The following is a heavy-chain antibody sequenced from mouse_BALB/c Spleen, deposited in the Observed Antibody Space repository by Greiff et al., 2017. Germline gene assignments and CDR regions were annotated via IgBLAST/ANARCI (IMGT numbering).Heavy chain of an antibody. J-gene: IGHJ2*01. D-gene: IGHD1-1*01. CDR3: ARSVLYYPYMDY. CDR1: GYSITSDYA. V-gene: IGHV3-2*02. CDR2: ISYSGST. Sequence: EVQLQQSGPGLVKPSQSLSLTCSVTGYSITSDYAWNWIRQFPGNKLEWMGYISYSGSTSSNPSLTSRISITRDTSKNQFFLQLNSVTTEDTATYYCARSVLYYPYMDYWGQGTTLTVSS.